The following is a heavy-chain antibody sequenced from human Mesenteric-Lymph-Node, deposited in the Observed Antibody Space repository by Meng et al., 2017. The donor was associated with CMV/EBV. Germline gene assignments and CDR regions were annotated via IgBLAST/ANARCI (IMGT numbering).Heavy chain of an antibody. D-gene: IGHD6-6*01. CDR3: AKESSSSSDY. CDR1: GFTFSAYA. V-gene: IGHV3-23*01. J-gene: IGHJ4*02. Sequence: GESLKISCTASGFTFSAYALSWVRQAPGKGLEWVSGISGSGGGTHYADSVKGRFTMSRDNSKNMLYLQMNSLRAEDTAVYYCAKESSSSSDYWGQGTLVTVSS. CDR2: ISGSGGGT.